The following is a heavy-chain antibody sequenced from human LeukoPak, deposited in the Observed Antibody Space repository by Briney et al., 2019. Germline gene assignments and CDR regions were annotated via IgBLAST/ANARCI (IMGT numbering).Heavy chain of an antibody. J-gene: IGHJ4*02. V-gene: IGHV4-31*03. Sequence: PSETLSLTCTVSGGSINSGDSYWSWIRQRPGEGLEWIGCIYYSWSTYYNPSLKSRITLSLDTSKNQFSLRLSSVTAADTAVYYCARGRRSSWHFDYWGQGTLVTVSS. CDR2: IYYSWST. D-gene: IGHD6-13*01. CDR1: GGSINSGDSY. CDR3: ARGRRSSWHFDY.